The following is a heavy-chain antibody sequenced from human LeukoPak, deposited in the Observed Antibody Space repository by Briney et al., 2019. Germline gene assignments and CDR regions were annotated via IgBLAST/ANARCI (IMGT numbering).Heavy chain of an antibody. CDR3: ARDPPPTSQFDP. CDR2: IYTSGST. Sequence: PSQTLSLTCTVSGGSISSGSYYWSWIRQPAGKGLEWIGRIYTSGSTNYNPSLKSRVTISVDTSKNQFSLKLSSVTAADTAVYYCARDPPPTSQFDPWGQGTLVTVSS. V-gene: IGHV4-61*02. D-gene: IGHD5-12*01. CDR1: GGSISSGSYY. J-gene: IGHJ5*02.